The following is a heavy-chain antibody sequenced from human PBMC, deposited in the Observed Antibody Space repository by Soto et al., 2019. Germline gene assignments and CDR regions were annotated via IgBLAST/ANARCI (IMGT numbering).Heavy chain of an antibody. CDR3: AKNQERELPRVIDF. CDR2: MSGSSSTT. Sequence: GGSLRPSCATSGLTFSNYAMSWVRQAPGGGLEWVSSMSGSSSTTYYADSVRGRFTISRDRSKNTLYLQMSSLRAEDTALYYCAKNQERELPRVIDFWGQGTLVTVSS. CDR1: GLTFSNYA. V-gene: IGHV3-23*01. D-gene: IGHD1-7*01. J-gene: IGHJ4*02.